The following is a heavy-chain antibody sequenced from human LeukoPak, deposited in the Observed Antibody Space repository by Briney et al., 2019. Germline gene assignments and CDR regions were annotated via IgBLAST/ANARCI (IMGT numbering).Heavy chain of an antibody. CDR1: GGSFSGYY. J-gene: IGHJ4*02. D-gene: IGHD6-13*01. Sequence: SETLSLTCAVYGGSFSGYYWSWIRQPPGKGLEWIGEINHSGSTNYNPSLKSRVTISVDTSKNQFSLKLSSVTAADTAVYYCARGLAAAGYYYDYWGQGTLVTVSS. V-gene: IGHV4-34*01. CDR2: INHSGST. CDR3: ARGLAAAGYYYDY.